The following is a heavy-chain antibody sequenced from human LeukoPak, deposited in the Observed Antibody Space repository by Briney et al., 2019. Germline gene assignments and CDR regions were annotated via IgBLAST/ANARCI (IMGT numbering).Heavy chain of an antibody. D-gene: IGHD3-22*01. CDR2: IVVGSGNT. Sequence: SVKVSCKASGFTFTSSAMQWVRQARGQRLEWIGWIVVGSGNTNYAQKFQERVTITRDMSTSTAYMELGSLRSEDTAVYYCAAAYDSSGYYYLSDYWGQGTLVTVSS. CDR1: GFTFTSSA. J-gene: IGHJ4*02. V-gene: IGHV1-58*02. CDR3: AAAYDSSGYYYLSDY.